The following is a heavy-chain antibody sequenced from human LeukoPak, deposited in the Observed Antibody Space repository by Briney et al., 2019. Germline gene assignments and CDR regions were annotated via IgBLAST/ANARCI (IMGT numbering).Heavy chain of an antibody. CDR3: AKDPFLYPRCFGC. J-gene: IGHJ4*02. V-gene: IGHV3-23*01. D-gene: IGHD3-9*01. Sequence: GGSLRLSCVASGFTFPRYAINWLRQAPGQGLEWVSGIGVSVANTYYAEYVKGRFTISRDNSKNTVYLQMNSLRAEDTAIYYCAKDPFLYPRCFGCWGQGTLVTVSS. CDR2: IGVSVANT. CDR1: GFTFPRYA.